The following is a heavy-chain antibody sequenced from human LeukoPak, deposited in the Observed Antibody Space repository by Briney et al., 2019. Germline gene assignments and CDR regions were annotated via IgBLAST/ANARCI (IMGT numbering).Heavy chain of an antibody. CDR1: RLTFSTYA. V-gene: IGHV3-30-3*01. D-gene: IGHD6-19*01. Sequence: PGGSLRLSCAASRLTFSTYAMHWVRQAPGKGLAWVAGISSDGTNEDHADSVKGRFTISRDNSKNTLYLQMNSLRAEDTAIYYYARDRIAVAGMGAFQHWGQGILVTVSS. CDR3: ARDRIAVAGMGAFQH. CDR2: ISSDGTNE. J-gene: IGHJ1*01.